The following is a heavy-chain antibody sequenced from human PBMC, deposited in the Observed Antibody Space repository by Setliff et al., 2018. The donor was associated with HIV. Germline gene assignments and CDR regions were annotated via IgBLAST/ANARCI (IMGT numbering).Heavy chain of an antibody. J-gene: IGHJ4*02. CDR1: GGSISNSRYY. D-gene: IGHD5-12*01. CDR2: IYYSGST. CDR3: VFGLRFSPFDN. Sequence: PSETLSLTCTVSGGSISNSRYYWSWIRQPPGKGLEWIGSIYYSGSTYYNPSLKSRVTISVDTSKNQFSLKVTSVTAADTAVYYCVFGLRFSPFDNWGQGTLVTVSS. V-gene: IGHV4-39*01.